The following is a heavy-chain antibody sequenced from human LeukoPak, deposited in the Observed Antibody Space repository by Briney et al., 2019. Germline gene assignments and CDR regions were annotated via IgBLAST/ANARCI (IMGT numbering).Heavy chain of an antibody. V-gene: IGHV4-34*01. J-gene: IGHJ3*02. CDR3: ARGIEMATIGDAFDI. CDR1: GGSFSGYY. D-gene: IGHD5-24*01. Sequence: SETLSLTCAVYGGSFSGYYWSWIRQPPGKGLEWIGEINHSGSTNYNPSLKSRVTISVDTSKNQFSLKLSSVTAADTAVYYCARGIEMATIGDAFDIWGQGTMVTVSS. CDR2: INHSGST.